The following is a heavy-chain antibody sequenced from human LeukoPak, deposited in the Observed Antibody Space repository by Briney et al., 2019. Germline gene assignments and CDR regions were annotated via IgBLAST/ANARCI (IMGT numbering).Heavy chain of an antibody. V-gene: IGHV3-7*03. D-gene: IGHD3-10*01. CDR3: ARDGFGELDY. Sequence: GGSLTLSCPASAFTFSSYWISWVRQAPGKVLEWVANIKQDGSENYYVDSVKGRFTISRDNAKNSLYLQMNSLRAEDTAVYYCARDGFGELDYWGEGTLVTVSS. CDR2: IKQDGSEN. CDR1: AFTFSSYW. J-gene: IGHJ4*02.